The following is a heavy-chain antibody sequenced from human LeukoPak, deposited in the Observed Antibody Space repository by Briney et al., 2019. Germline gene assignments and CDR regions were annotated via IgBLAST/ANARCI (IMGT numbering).Heavy chain of an antibody. Sequence: GGSLRLSCAASGLTFSSFGMSWVRQAPGKGLEWVSHISGSGTTTYYADSVKGRFTISRDNSKNTLYLQMNSLRAEDTAVYYCAKYTGRRAFDMWAKGQWSPSLQ. V-gene: IGHV3-23*01. CDR3: AKYTGRRAFDM. CDR1: GLTFSSFG. CDR2: ISGSGTTT. J-gene: IGHJ3*02. D-gene: IGHD7-27*01.